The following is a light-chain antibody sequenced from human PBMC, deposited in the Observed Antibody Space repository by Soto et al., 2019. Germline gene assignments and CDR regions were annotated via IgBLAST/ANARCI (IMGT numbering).Light chain of an antibody. CDR2: SNN. J-gene: IGLJ1*01. CDR1: SSNIGSNT. Sequence: QSVLPQPPSAYGTPGQRVTISCSGSSSNIGSNTVNWYQQLPGTAPKLLIYSNNQRPSGVPDRFSGSKSGTSASLAISGLQSEDEADYYCAAWDDSLNGPVFGTGTKVTVL. V-gene: IGLV1-44*01. CDR3: AAWDDSLNGPV.